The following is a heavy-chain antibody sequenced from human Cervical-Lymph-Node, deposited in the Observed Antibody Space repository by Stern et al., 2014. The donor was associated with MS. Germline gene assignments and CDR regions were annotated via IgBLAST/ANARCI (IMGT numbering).Heavy chain of an antibody. Sequence: QVQLGQSGAEVKKPGASVKVSCKASGYTFTGYYIHWVRQAPGQGLEWMGWIIPNNGDTNYAQNFQGRVTMTRDTSISTAYMELSRLRSDETAVYYCAKDGYNYWGQGTLVTVSS. D-gene: IGHD5-24*01. CDR1: GYTFTGYY. V-gene: IGHV1-2*02. CDR3: AKDGYNY. J-gene: IGHJ4*02. CDR2: IIPNNGDT.